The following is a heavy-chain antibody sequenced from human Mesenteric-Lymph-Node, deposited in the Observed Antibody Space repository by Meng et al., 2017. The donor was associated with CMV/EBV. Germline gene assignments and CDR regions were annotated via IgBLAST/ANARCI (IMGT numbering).Heavy chain of an antibody. V-gene: IGHV3-23*01. J-gene: IGHJ4*02. CDR2: ISGGGENT. CDR3: AKDVGGDWHFDY. D-gene: IGHD2-21*01. Sequence: GGSLRLSCAASGFTFSSYWMHWVRQAPGKGLEWVSTISGGGENTHYADSVKGRFTISRDNSKNTLYLQMNSLRAEDTAVYHCAKDVGGDWHFDYWGQGTLVTVSS. CDR1: GFTFSSYW.